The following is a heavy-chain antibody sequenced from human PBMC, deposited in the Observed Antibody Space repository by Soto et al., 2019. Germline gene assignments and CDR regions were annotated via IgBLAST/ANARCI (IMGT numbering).Heavy chain of an antibody. Sequence: QMHLVQSGAEVKKPGSSVKVSCKASGGSFTYTLSWVRQAPGQGLEWMGGIIPIFGTTNYAQKFQGRVTITADESTKTAYMELSTLRSEDTAVYYCARLHSQGTYGMDVWGQGTTVTV. CDR1: GGSFTYT. CDR3: ARLHSQGTYGMDV. V-gene: IGHV1-69*01. J-gene: IGHJ6*02. D-gene: IGHD5-18*01. CDR2: IIPIFGTT.